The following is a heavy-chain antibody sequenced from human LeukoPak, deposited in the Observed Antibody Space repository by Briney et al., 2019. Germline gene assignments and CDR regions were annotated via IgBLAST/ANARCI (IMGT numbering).Heavy chain of an antibody. D-gene: IGHD3-10*01. V-gene: IGHV6-1*01. CDR1: GDSVSSNSAA. CDR3: ARATRITMVRGINNWFDP. Sequence: SQTLSLTCAISGDSVSSNSAAWNWIRQSPSRGLEWLGRTYYRSKWYNDYAVSVKSRITINPDTSKNQFSLQLNSVTPEDTAVYYCARATRITMVRGINNWFDPWGQGTLVTVSS. CDR2: TYYRSKWYN. J-gene: IGHJ5*02.